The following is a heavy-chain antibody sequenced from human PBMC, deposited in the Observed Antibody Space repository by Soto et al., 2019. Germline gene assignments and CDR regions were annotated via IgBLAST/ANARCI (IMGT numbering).Heavy chain of an antibody. CDR2: IYYNGNT. CDR3: TRANWYSEY. V-gene: IGHV4-59*11. CDR1: GGSISNHY. Sequence: QVQLQESGPGLVKPSETLSLTCTVSGGSISNHYWSWIRQPPGKGVEWIGYIYYNGNTNYNPPLKSRVTMSVDTSKNQISLKLSSVTAADTAVYYCTRANWYSEYWGQGTLVTVSS. D-gene: IGHD7-27*01. J-gene: IGHJ4*02.